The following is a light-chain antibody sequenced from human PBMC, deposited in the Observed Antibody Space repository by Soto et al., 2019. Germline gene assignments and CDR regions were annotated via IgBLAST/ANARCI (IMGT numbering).Light chain of an antibody. CDR3: QQYHSTPWT. J-gene: IGKJ1*01. Sequence: EIVMTQSPATLSVSPRERATLSCRASQRISSNLAWYQQKPGQAPRLLIYGASTRATGIPERFSGSGSGTEFTLTISSLQSEDFAVYYCQQYHSTPWTFGQGTKVEIK. CDR2: GAS. V-gene: IGKV3-15*01. CDR1: QRISSN.